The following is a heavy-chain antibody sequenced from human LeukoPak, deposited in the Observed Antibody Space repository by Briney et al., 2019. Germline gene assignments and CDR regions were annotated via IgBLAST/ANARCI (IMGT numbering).Heavy chain of an antibody. CDR2: IIPIFGTA. J-gene: IGHJ6*03. CDR3: ARGGRESGCSGGSCYYYYMDV. V-gene: IGHV1-69*05. CDR1: GYTFTSYA. Sequence: SVKVSCKASGYTFTSYAMNWVRQAPGQGLEWMGGIIPIFGTANYAQKFQGRVTITTDESTSTAYMELSSLRSEDTAVYYCARGGRESGCSGGSCYYYYMDVWGKGTTVTVSS. D-gene: IGHD2-15*01.